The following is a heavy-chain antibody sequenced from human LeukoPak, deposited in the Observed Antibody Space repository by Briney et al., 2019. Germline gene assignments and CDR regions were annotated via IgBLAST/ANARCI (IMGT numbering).Heavy chain of an antibody. V-gene: IGHV3-53*01. CDR1: GFTVSTNY. CDR2: IYSGGNT. J-gene: IGHJ4*02. CDR3: ARRPTGCSGGSCSVYFDI. Sequence: GGSLTLTCAASGFTVSTNYMSWVRQAPGKGLEWITVIYSGGNTYYADSVKGRFTLSTDNSKNTLYLQMNSVRAEDTAVYYCARRPTGCSGGSCSVYFDIWGLGPLVTVSS. D-gene: IGHD2-15*01.